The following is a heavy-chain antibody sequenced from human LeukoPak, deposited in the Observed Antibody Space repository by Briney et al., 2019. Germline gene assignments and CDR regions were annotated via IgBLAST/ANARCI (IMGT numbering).Heavy chain of an antibody. CDR2: ISYDGSNK. CDR1: GFTFSSYA. CDR3: ARERIKTNTYYYYSMDV. D-gene: IGHD5-18*01. Sequence: QPGRSLRLSCAASGFTFSSYAMHWVRQAPGKGLEWVAVISYDGSNKYYADSVKGRFTISRDNSKNTLYLQMNSLRAEDTAVYYCARERIKTNTYYYYSMDVWGQGTTVTVSS. V-gene: IGHV3-30*04. J-gene: IGHJ6*02.